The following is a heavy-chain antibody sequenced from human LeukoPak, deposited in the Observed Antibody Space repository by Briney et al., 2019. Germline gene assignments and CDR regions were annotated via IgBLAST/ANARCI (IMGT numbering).Heavy chain of an antibody. D-gene: IGHD1-26*01. V-gene: IGHV4-59*01. CDR2: IYYSGST. CDR3: ARLATWEPTDY. J-gene: IGHJ4*02. CDR1: GGSFSGYY. Sequence: SETLSLTCAVYGGSFSGYYWSWIRQPPGKGLEWIGYIYYSGSTNYNPSLKSRVTISVDTSKNQFSLKLSSVTAADTAVYYCARLATWEPTDYWGQGTLVTVSS.